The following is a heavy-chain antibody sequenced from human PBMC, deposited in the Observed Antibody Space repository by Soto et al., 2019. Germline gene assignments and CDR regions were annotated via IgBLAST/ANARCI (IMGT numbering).Heavy chain of an antibody. CDR1: GCTFKSYA. D-gene: IGHD6-19*01. J-gene: IGHJ5*01. Sequence: PGGSLRLSCAASGCTFKSYAMNWVRQAPGKGLEWVASTPGSGGSSYYADSVKGRFTISRDNSKNTLYLDLNSLKTEDTAVYYCAYTAVVGTTDFDYWGQGTLVTVSS. V-gene: IGHV3-23*01. CDR2: TPGSGGSS. CDR3: AYTAVVGTTDFDY.